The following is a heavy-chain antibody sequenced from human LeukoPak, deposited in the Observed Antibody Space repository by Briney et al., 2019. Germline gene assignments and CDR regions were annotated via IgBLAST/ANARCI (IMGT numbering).Heavy chain of an antibody. V-gene: IGHV1-2*02. Sequence: ASMKVSCKASGYTFTGYYMHWVRQAPGQGLEWMGWINPNSGGTNYAQKFQGRVTMTRDTSISTVYMELSRLRSDDTAVYYCARDDSSGFAAFDIWGQGTMVSVS. D-gene: IGHD3-22*01. J-gene: IGHJ3*02. CDR3: ARDDSSGFAAFDI. CDR1: GYTFTGYY. CDR2: INPNSGGT.